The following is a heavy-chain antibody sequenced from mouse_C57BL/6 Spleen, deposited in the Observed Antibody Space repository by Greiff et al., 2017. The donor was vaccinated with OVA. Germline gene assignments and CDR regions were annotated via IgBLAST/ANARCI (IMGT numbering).Heavy chain of an antibody. J-gene: IGHJ3*01. CDR3: ARDHGTTVVAKAY. CDR2: ISDGGSYT. V-gene: IGHV5-4*01. D-gene: IGHD1-1*01. Sequence: EVKLMESGGGLVKPGGSLKLSCAASGFTFSSYAMSWVRQTPEKRLEWVATISDGGSYTYYPDNVKGRFTISRDNAKNNLYLQMSHLKSEDTAMYYCARDHGTTVVAKAYWGQGTLVTVSA. CDR1: GFTFSSYA.